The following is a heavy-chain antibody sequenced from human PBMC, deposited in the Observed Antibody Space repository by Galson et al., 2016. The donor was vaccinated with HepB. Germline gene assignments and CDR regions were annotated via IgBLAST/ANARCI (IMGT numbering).Heavy chain of an antibody. CDR1: GFTFSSYW. Sequence: SLRLSCAASGFTFSSYWMFWVRQVPGKGLAWVSRINTDGSDTNYADSVKGRFTISRDNAKNTLYLQMNSLRAEDTAVYYCARVEGCSGGSCYLFYWGQGTLVTVSS. D-gene: IGHD2-15*01. CDR2: INTDGSDT. J-gene: IGHJ4*02. V-gene: IGHV3-74*01. CDR3: ARVEGCSGGSCYLFY.